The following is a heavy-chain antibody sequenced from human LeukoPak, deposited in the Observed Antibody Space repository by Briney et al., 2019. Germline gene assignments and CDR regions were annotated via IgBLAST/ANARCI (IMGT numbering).Heavy chain of an antibody. D-gene: IGHD5-18*01. CDR1: GGSVSSGSYY. J-gene: IGHJ5*02. V-gene: IGHV4-61*01. CDR3: ARVVRGYSYGSGFDP. CDR2: IYYSGST. Sequence: SETLSLTRTVSGGSVSSGSYYWSWIRQPPGKGLEWIGYIYYSGSTNYNPSLKSRVTISVDTSKNQFSLKLSSVTAADTAVYYCARVVRGYSYGSGFDPWGQGTLVTVSP.